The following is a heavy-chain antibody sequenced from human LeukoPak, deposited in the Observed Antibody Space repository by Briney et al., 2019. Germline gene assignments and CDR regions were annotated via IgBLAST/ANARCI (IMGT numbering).Heavy chain of an antibody. Sequence: GESLKISCKGSGYSFTRYWIGWVRQMPGKGLEWMGIIYPGDSDTRYSPSFQGQVTISADKSISTAYLQWSSLKASDTAMYYCARASVFYYYDSSGYYFDYWGQGTLVTVSS. CDR1: GYSFTRYW. CDR2: IYPGDSDT. V-gene: IGHV5-51*01. J-gene: IGHJ4*02. D-gene: IGHD3-22*01. CDR3: ARASVFYYYDSSGYYFDY.